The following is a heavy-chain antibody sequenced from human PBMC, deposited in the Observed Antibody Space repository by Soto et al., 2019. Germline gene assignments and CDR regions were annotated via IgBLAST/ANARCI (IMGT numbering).Heavy chain of an antibody. CDR3: ARDLHKYTGSDPSGPGY. V-gene: IGHV1-46*01. J-gene: IGHJ4*02. D-gene: IGHD1-26*01. CDR1: GYTFTDYY. CDR2: IDPNRRST. Sequence: QVQLVPSGAEVKKHGASVKISCKASGYTFTDYYMHWVRQAPGQGLEWVGMIDPNRRSTSYSQKFQAKVTMTRDTSTSTVYMDMNSLRSDDTAIYYCARDLHKYTGSDPSGPGYWGQGTLVTVSS.